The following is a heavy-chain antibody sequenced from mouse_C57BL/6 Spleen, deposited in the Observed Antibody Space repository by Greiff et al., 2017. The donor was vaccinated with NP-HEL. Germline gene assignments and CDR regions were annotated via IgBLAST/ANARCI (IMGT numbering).Heavy chain of an antibody. CDR3: ARSDGNYFDY. CDR2: ISSGSSTI. Sequence: EVMLVESGGGLVKPGGSLKLSCAASGFTFSDYGMHWVRQAPEKGLEWVAYISSGSSTIYYADTVKGRFTISRDNAKNTLFLQMTSLRSEDTAMYYCARSDGNYFDYWGQGTTLTVSS. CDR1: GFTFSDYG. D-gene: IGHD2-1*01. V-gene: IGHV5-17*01. J-gene: IGHJ2*01.